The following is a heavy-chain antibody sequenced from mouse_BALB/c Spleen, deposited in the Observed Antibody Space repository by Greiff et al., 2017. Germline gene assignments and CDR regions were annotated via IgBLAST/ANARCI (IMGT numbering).Heavy chain of an antibody. Sequence: EVMLVESGGGLVQPGGSRKLSCAASGFTFSSFGMHWVRQAPEKGLEWVAYISSGSSTIYYADTVKGRFTISRDNPKNTLFLQMTSLRSEDTAMYYCARWLPTGTGFDYGGQGTTLTVSS. CDR2: ISSGSSTI. CDR3: ARWLPTGTGFDY. J-gene: IGHJ2*01. D-gene: IGHD4-1*02. CDR1: GFTFSSFG. V-gene: IGHV5-17*02.